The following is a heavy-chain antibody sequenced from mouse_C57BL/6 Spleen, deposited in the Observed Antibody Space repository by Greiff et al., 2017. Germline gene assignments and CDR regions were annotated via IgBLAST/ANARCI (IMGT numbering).Heavy chain of an antibody. CDR2: INPSNGGT. CDR1: GYTFTIYW. CDR3: ARGVDYSRFAY. D-gene: IGHD1-1*01. V-gene: IGHV1-53*01. Sequence: QVQLQQSGTELVKPGSSVKLSCKASGYTFTIYWMHWVKQRAGQGLEWIGNINPSNGGTNYNEKFKSKATLTVDKSSSTAYMQLSSLTSEDSAVYYGARGVDYSRFAYCGQGTLVTVSA. J-gene: IGHJ3*01.